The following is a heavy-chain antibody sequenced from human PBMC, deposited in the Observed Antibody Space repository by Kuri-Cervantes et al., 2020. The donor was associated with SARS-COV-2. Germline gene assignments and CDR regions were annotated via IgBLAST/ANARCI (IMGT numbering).Heavy chain of an antibody. CDR1: GFTFSSYS. V-gene: IGHV3-21*01. Sequence: GESLKISCAASGFTFSSYSMNWVRQAPGKGLEWVSSISSSSSYIYYADSVKGRFTISRDNAKNSLYLQMNSLRAEDTAVYYCAKGRLVPYNWGQGTLVTGYS. J-gene: IGHJ4*02. D-gene: IGHD6-19*01. CDR3: AKGRLVPYN. CDR2: ISSSSSYI.